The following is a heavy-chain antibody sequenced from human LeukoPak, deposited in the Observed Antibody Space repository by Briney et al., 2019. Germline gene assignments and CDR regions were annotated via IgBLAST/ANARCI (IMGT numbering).Heavy chain of an antibody. CDR3: ARDRVAAAGPYSYNWFDP. J-gene: IGHJ5*02. CDR1: GGTFSSYA. CDR2: IIPIFGTA. D-gene: IGHD6-13*01. Sequence: ASVKVSCKASGGTFSSYAISWVRQAPGQGLEWMGGIIPIFGTANYAQKFQGRVTIAADESTSTAYMKLSSLRSEDTAVYYCARDRVAAAGPYSYNWFDPWGQGTLVTVSS. V-gene: IGHV1-69*13.